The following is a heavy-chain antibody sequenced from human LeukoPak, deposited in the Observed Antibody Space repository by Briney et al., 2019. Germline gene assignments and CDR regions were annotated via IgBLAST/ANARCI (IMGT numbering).Heavy chain of an antibody. D-gene: IGHD6-13*01. J-gene: IGHJ4*02. Sequence: SETLSLTCTVSGGSISSYYWSWIRQPAGKGLEWIGRIYTSGSTNYNPSLKSRVTMSVDTSKNQFSLKLSSVTAADTAEYYCARQGAAAGLIDYWGQGTLVTVSS. CDR3: ARQGAAAGLIDY. CDR2: IYTSGST. CDR1: GGSISSYY. V-gene: IGHV4-4*07.